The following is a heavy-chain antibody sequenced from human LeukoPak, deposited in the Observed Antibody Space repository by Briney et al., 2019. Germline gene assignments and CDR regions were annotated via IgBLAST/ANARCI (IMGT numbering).Heavy chain of an antibody. CDR1: GFTFSSYE. J-gene: IGHJ4*02. CDR2: IKSKTDGGTT. CDR3: TTDRYYDSSGLDY. Sequence: GGSLRLSCAASGFTFSSYEMNWVRQAPGKGLEWVGRIKSKTDGGTTDYAAPVKGRFTISRDDSKNTMYLQMNSLKTEDTAVYYCTTDRYYDSSGLDYWGQGTLVTVSS. D-gene: IGHD3-22*01. V-gene: IGHV3-15*01.